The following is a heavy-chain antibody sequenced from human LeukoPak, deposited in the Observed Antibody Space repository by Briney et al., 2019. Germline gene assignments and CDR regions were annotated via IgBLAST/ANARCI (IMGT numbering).Heavy chain of an antibody. Sequence: SETLSLTCSVSGDSISRYDWSWIRQPAGKGLEWIGRIYTSGTTYNPSLKSRVTMSLDTSQNHFSLRLSSVTAADMAVYYCARSVFRGLIFFDYWGQGILVTVSS. CDR3: ARSVFRGLIFFDY. CDR2: IYTSGT. D-gene: IGHD3-16*02. J-gene: IGHJ4*02. CDR1: GDSISRYD. V-gene: IGHV4-4*07.